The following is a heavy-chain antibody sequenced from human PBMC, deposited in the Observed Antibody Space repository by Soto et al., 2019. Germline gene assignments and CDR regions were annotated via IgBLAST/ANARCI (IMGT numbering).Heavy chain of an antibody. D-gene: IGHD2-2*01. Sequence: SETLSLTCAVYGGSFSGYYWSWIRQPPGKGLEWIGEINHSGSTNYNPSLKSRVTISVDTSKNQFSLKLSSVTAADTAVYYCARGLYDIVVVTAAIRNYGMDVWGQGNTVTVSS. CDR2: INHSGST. CDR3: ARGLYDIVVVTAAIRNYGMDV. V-gene: IGHV4-34*01. CDR1: GGSFSGYY. J-gene: IGHJ6*02.